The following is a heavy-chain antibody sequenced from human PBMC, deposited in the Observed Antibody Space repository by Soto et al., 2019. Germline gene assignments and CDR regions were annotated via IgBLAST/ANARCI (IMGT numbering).Heavy chain of an antibody. V-gene: IGHV3-7*01. J-gene: IGHJ3*02. CDR2: IKQDGSER. CDR1: GFTFSTYW. Sequence: EVQMVESGVGLVQPGGSLRLSCAASGFTFSTYWMTWVRQAPGKGLEWVANIKQDGSERYYVASVEGRFTISRDNDKTSLYLQMHSLGAEDTAVYSCARAVVVDHGDFGSIDIWGQGTMVTVSS. D-gene: IGHD4-17*01. CDR3: ARAVVVDHGDFGSIDI.